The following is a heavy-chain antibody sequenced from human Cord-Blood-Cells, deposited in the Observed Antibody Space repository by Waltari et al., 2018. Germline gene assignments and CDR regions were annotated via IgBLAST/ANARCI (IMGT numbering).Heavy chain of an antibody. Sequence: QVQLQESGPGLVKPSQTLSLTCTVSGGSISSGDYYWSWIRQPPGKGLEWIGYIYYSGSTYYHPSLKRRVTISVDTSKNQFSLKLSSVTAADTAVYYCARGSITWSGYYYFDYWGQGTLVTVSS. CDR2: IYYSGST. V-gene: IGHV4-30-4*01. J-gene: IGHJ4*02. CDR1: GGSISSGDYY. D-gene: IGHD3-3*01. CDR3: ARGSITWSGYYYFDY.